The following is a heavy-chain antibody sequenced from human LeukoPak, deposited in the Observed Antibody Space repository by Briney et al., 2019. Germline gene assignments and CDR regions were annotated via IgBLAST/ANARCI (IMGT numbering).Heavy chain of an antibody. CDR3: ARDWRDGYNYYFDY. CDR1: GYTFTSYG. Sequence: GASVKLSFKASGYTFTSYGISWVRQAPGQGLEWMGWISAYNDNTNYAQKLQGRVTMTTDTSTSTAYMELRSLRSDDTAVYYCARDWRDGYNYYFDYWGQGTLVTVSS. V-gene: IGHV1-18*01. J-gene: IGHJ4*02. CDR2: ISAYNDNT. D-gene: IGHD5-24*01.